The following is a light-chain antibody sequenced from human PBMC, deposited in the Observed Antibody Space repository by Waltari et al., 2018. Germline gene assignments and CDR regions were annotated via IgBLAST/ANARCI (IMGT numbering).Light chain of an antibody. V-gene: IGLV1-47*01. CDR3: ASWDESHYV. Sequence: QSVLTQPPSASETPGQRVIISCSGSISNLGSNYLYWYQQLPGTAPKLLIYRNNQRPAGVPDRFSGSTSGTSASLAISGLRSEDEGVYYCASWDESHYVFGSGTRVTVV. CDR1: ISNLGSNY. CDR2: RNN. J-gene: IGLJ1*01.